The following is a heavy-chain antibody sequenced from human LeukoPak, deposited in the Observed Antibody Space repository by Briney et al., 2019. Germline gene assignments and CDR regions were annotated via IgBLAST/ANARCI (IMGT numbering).Heavy chain of an antibody. CDR1: GFTVSDNY. CDR2: ISGSGGST. D-gene: IGHD6-19*01. Sequence: GGSLRLSCAASGFTVSDNYTSWVRQAPGKGLEWVSAISGSGGSTYYADSVKGRFTISRDNSKNTLYLQMNSLRAEDTAVYYCAKDSVGVAGPDYWGQGTLVTVSS. V-gene: IGHV3-23*01. CDR3: AKDSVGVAGPDY. J-gene: IGHJ4*02.